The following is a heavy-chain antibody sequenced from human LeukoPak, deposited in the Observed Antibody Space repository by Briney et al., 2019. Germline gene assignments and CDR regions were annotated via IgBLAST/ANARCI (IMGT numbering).Heavy chain of an antibody. CDR3: AREYCSSTSCQGVWFDP. D-gene: IGHD2-2*01. V-gene: IGHV1-18*01. CDR1: GYTFTSYG. CDR2: ISAYNGNT. Sequence: ASVNVSCKASGYTFTSYGISWVRQAPGQGLEWMGWISAYNGNTNYAQKLQGRVTMTTDTSTSTAYMELRSLRSDDTAVYYCAREYCSSTSCQGVWFDPWGQGTLVTVSS. J-gene: IGHJ5*02.